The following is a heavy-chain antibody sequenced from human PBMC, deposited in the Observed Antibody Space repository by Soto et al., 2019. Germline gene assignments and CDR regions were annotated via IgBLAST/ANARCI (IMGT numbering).Heavy chain of an antibody. CDR1: GASISNYY. V-gene: IGHV4-59*01. J-gene: IGHJ5*02. D-gene: IGHD3-3*01. CDR3: ARANLPRKIFGLGEQFDP. CDR2: IYYTGNT. Sequence: PSETLSLTCTVSGASISNYYWSWIRQPPGKGLEWIGDIYYTGNTNYNPSLKSRVTISVDMSKNHFSLKMTSVNVADTAVYYCARANLPRKIFGLGEQFDPWGLGILVTVSS.